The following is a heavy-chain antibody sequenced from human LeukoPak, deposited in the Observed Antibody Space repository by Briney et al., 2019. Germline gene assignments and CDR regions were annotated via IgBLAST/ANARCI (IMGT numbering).Heavy chain of an antibody. D-gene: IGHD1-1*01. V-gene: IGHV1-2*02. CDR1: GYXFTGYY. CDR3: ARNDWNDPWFDP. CDR2: LNPKSGGT. Sequence: ASVKVSCKASGYXFTGYYIHWVRQAPGQGLKWMGWLNPKSGGTNYAQNFQGRVTMTRDTIINTAYMELSRLRSDDTAVYYCARNDWNDPWFDPWGQGTLVTVSS. J-gene: IGHJ5*02.